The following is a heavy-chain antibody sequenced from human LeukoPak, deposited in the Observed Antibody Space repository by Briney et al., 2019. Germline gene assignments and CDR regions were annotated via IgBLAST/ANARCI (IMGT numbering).Heavy chain of an antibody. V-gene: IGHV3-21*01. CDR3: ARADSSGYYGSYYFDY. CDR2: ISSSSSYI. D-gene: IGHD3-22*01. Sequence: GGSLRLSCAASGFTFSTYSMNWVRQAPGKGLEWVSSISSSSSYIYYADSMKGRFTISRDNARNSLYLQMNSLRAEDTAVYYCARADSSGYYGSYYFDYWGQGTLVTVSS. J-gene: IGHJ4*02. CDR1: GFTFSTYS.